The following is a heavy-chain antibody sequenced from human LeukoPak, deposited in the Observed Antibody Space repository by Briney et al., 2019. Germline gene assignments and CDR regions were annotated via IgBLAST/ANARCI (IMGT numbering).Heavy chain of an antibody. V-gene: IGHV1-69*13. J-gene: IGHJ3*02. Sequence: ASVKVSCKASGGTFSSYEISWVRQAPGQGLEWMGGIIPMFDTANYAQKFQDRVAITADESTSTAYMELSSLRSEDTAVYYCAKERGTTGTPHADALDIWGQGTMVTVSS. CDR1: GGTFSSYE. CDR3: AKERGTTGTPHADALDI. D-gene: IGHD1-1*01. CDR2: IIPMFDTA.